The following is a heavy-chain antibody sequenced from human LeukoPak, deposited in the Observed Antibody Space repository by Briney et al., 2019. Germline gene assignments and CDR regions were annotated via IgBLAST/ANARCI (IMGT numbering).Heavy chain of an antibody. V-gene: IGHV4-59*04. D-gene: IGHD4-17*01. CDR1: GGSISSYY. CDR3: AGGGNYGVDDAFDI. J-gene: IGHJ3*02. CDR2: IYHSGST. Sequence: SETLSLTCTVSGGSISSYYWSWIRQPPGKGLEWIGYIYHSGSTYYNPSLKSRVTISVDRSKNQFSLKLSSVTAADTAVYYCAGGGNYGVDDAFDIWGQGTMVTVSS.